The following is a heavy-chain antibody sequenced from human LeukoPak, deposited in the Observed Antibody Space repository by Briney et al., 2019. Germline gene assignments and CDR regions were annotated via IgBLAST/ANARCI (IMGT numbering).Heavy chain of an antibody. J-gene: IGHJ4*02. D-gene: IGHD3-9*01. V-gene: IGHV4-59*01. CDR3: ARERYDLLTGYYYCHC. CDR1: GGSISSYY. Sequence: WETLSLTCTVSGGSISSYYWSWIRQPPGKGLEWIGYIYYSGRTNYNPSLKSRVTISVDTSKNQFSLKLSSVTAADTAVYSCARERYDLLTGYYYCHCWGQGTLVTVSS. CDR2: IYYSGRT.